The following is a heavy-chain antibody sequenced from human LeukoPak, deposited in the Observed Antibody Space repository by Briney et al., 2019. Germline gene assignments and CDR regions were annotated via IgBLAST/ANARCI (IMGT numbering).Heavy chain of an antibody. J-gene: IGHJ4*02. D-gene: IGHD3-10*01. CDR1: GFTFSSYA. CDR3: ESGSFDY. V-gene: IGHV3-30*04. Sequence: GGSLRLSCAASGFTFSSYAMHWVRQAPGKGLEWAAVISYDGSNKYYADSVKGRFTISRDNSKNTLYLQMNSLRAEDTAVYYCESGSFDYWGQGTLVTVSP. CDR2: ISYDGSNK.